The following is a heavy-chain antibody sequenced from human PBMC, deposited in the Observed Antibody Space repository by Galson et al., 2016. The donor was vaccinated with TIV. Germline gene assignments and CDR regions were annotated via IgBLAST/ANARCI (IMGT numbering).Heavy chain of an antibody. CDR2: IYYSGST. CDR1: GGSISSGDYH. D-gene: IGHD3-10*01. Sequence: TLSLTCTVSGGSISSGDYHWSWIRQPPGRGLEWIGYIYYSGSTYYNPSLKSRVTISVDTSKNQFSLKLSSVTAADTAVYYCAREIHHHGSGSYFIDHWGQGTLVTVSS. J-gene: IGHJ4*02. V-gene: IGHV4-30-4*08. CDR3: AREIHHHGSGSYFIDH.